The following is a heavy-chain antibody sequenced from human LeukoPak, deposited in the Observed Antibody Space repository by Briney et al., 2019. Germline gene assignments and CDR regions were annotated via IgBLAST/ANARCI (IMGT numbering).Heavy chain of an antibody. D-gene: IGHD3-9*01. J-gene: IGHJ4*02. Sequence: ASVKVSCKVSGYTLTELSMHWVRQAPGKGLEWMGGFDLEDGETIYAQKFQGRVTMTEDTSTDTAYMELSSLRSEDTAVYYCATVSRASILRYFDWLLYWGQGTLVTVSS. V-gene: IGHV1-24*01. CDR3: ATVSRASILRYFDWLLY. CDR1: GYTLTELS. CDR2: FDLEDGET.